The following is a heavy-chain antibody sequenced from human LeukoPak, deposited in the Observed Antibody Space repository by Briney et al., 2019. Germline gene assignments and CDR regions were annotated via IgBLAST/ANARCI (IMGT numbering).Heavy chain of an antibody. J-gene: IGHJ3*02. CDR3: AVSPYCSSTSCYTTDAFDI. Sequence: ASVKVSCKASGYTFTGYYMHWVRQAPGQGLEWMGWINPNGGGTNYAQKFQGRVTMTRDTSISTAYMELSRLRSDDTAVYYCAVSPYCSSTSCYTTDAFDIWGQGTMVTVSS. CDR1: GYTFTGYY. D-gene: IGHD2-2*02. V-gene: IGHV1-2*02. CDR2: INPNGGGT.